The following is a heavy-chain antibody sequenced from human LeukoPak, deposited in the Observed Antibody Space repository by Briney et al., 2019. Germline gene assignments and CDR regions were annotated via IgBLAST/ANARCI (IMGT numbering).Heavy chain of an antibody. CDR3: ASFPVYCSGGSCSYSYYYYMDV. J-gene: IGHJ6*03. CDR2: VIPILGTA. D-gene: IGHD2-15*01. CDR1: VGTLSGEA. Sequence: SVKVSSTPSVGTLSGEAISWVRQAPAQGREWMGVVIPILGTATYTPQPPSRVTITTDESSSTAYMELSSLRSEDTAVYYCASFPVYCSGGSCSYSYYYYMDVWGEGTTVTVSS. V-gene: IGHV1-69*05.